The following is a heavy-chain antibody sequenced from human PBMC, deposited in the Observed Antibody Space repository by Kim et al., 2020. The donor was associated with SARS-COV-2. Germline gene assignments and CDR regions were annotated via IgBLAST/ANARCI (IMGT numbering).Heavy chain of an antibody. J-gene: IGHJ4*02. CDR2: IRSKANSYAT. D-gene: IGHD5-18*01. CDR3: TRLGYSYGIPFDY. Sequence: GGSLRLSCAASGFTFSGSAMHWVRQASGKGLEWVGRIRSKANSYATAYAASVKGRFTISRDDSKNTAYLQMNSLKTEDTAVYYCTRLGYSYGIPFDYWGQGTLVTVSS. CDR1: GFTFSGSA. V-gene: IGHV3-73*01.